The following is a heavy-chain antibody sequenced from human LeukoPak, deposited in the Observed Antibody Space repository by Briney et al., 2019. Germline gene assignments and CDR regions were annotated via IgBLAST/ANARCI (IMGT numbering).Heavy chain of an antibody. V-gene: IGHV1-46*01. CDR1: GYTFTNHG. D-gene: IGHD1-1*01. J-gene: IGHJ4*02. Sequence: ASVKVSCKTSGYTFTNHGISWVRQAPGQGLEWMGIINPSGGTTSYAQKFQGRVTMTRDTSTSTVYMELSSLRSEDTAVYYCARDAPGIRPWGQGTLVTVSS. CDR3: ARDAPGIRP. CDR2: INPSGGTT.